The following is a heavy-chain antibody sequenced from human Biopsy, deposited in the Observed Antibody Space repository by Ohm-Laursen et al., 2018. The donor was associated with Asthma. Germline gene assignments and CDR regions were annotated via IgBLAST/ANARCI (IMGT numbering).Heavy chain of an antibody. CDR1: GFMFRSFG. CDR2: ISYDGNHK. Sequence: SLRLSCAASGFMFRSFGMHWVRQAPGKGLEWVAVISYDGNHKFYEDSVKGRFTISRDNSKNSLYLQMNSLRTEDTAVYYCAKRRGYSGHDNDYWGQGTLVIVSS. CDR3: AKRRGYSGHDNDY. J-gene: IGHJ4*02. D-gene: IGHD5-12*01. V-gene: IGHV3-30*18.